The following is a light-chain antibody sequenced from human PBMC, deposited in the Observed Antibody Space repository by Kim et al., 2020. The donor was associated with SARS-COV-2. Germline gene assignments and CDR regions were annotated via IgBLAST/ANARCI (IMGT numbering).Light chain of an antibody. CDR3: HQFNTYFPA. CDR2: SAS. J-gene: IGKJ4*01. CDR1: EDISSY. V-gene: IGKV1-9*01. Sequence: SASVGDRVTITCRAGEDISSYLAWYQQIPGKAPHLLIYSASTLNSGVPSRFSGSGSGTDFTLTISSLQPEDSATYYCHQFNTYFPAFGGGTKLEI.